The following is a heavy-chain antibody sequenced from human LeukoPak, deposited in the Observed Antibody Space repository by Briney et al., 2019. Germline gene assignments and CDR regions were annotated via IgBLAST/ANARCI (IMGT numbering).Heavy chain of an antibody. CDR3: ARPLTYYYDSNGRYAFEI. CDR2: ISAYNGDT. V-gene: IGHV1-18*04. D-gene: IGHD3-22*01. J-gene: IGHJ3*02. Sequence: GASVKVSCKASGYSFTGYYIHWVRQAPGQGLEWMGWISAYNGDTNSAQKFQGRVTMTTDTSASTAYMELRSLRSDDTAVYYCARPLTYYYDSNGRYAFEIWGQGTMVAVSS. CDR1: GYSFTGYY.